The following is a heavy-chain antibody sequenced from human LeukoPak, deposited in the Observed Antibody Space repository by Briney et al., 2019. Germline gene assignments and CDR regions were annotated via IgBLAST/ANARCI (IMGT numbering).Heavy chain of an antibody. CDR2: IYYSGST. CDR1: GGSISSGGYY. V-gene: IGHV4-31*03. J-gene: IGHJ1*01. CDR3: ARYPLPDYYYDSSGSPH. D-gene: IGHD3-22*01. Sequence: PSETLSLTCTVSGGSISSGGYYWSWIRQHPGKGLEWIGYIYYSGSTYYNPSLKSRVTISVDTSKNQFSLKLSSVTAADTAVYYCARYPLPDYYYDSSGSPHWGQGTLVTVSS.